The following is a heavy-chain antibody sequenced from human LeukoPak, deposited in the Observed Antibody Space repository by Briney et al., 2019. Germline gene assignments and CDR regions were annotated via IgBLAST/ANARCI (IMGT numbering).Heavy chain of an antibody. CDR3: ARPPPTTVTRWKDYYYYGMDV. V-gene: IGHV1-69*13. CDR2: IIPIFGTA. D-gene: IGHD4-17*01. CDR1: GGTFSSYA. J-gene: IGHJ6*02. Sequence: SVKVSCTASGGTFSSYAISWVRQAPGQGLEWMGGIIPIFGTANYAQKFQGRVTIAADESTSTAYMELSSLRSEDTAVYYCARPPPTTVTRWKDYYYYGMDVWGQGTTVTVSS.